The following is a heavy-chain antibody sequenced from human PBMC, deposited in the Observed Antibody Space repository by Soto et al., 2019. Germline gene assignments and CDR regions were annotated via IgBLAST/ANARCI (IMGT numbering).Heavy chain of an antibody. J-gene: IGHJ4*02. V-gene: IGHV1-69*13. Sequence: SVKVSCKASGGTFSSYRINWVGQAPGQGLEWVGGIVPIYRTADYAQKFQGRVTITADESARTSYMELRSLKSQDTAVYYCVRDSGAKLSSSWGQGTLVTVSS. CDR2: IVPIYRTA. CDR3: VRDSGAKLSSS. CDR1: GGTFSSYR. D-gene: IGHD6-13*01.